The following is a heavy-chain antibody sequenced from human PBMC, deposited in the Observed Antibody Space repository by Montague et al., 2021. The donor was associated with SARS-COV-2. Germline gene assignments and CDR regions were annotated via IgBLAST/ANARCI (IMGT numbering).Heavy chain of an antibody. CDR3: AKDLEQWLVGRDYFDY. CDR1: GFTFSTYA. V-gene: IGHV3-23*01. D-gene: IGHD6-19*01. CDR2: VSSIGGST. Sequence: SLRLSCAASGFTFSTYAMSWVRQAPGKGLEWVSTVSSIGGSTFYADSVKGRFTVSRDNSKNTLYPQMNSLRAEDTAVYYCAKDLEQWLVGRDYFDYWGQGTLVTVSS. J-gene: IGHJ4*02.